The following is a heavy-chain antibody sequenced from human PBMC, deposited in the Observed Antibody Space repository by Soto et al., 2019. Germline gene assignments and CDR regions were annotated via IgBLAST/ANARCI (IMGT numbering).Heavy chain of an antibody. Sequence: QVQLVESGGGVVQPGRSLRLSCAASGFTFSSYAMHWVRQAPGKGLEWVAVISYDGSNKYYADSVKGRFTISRDNSKNTLYLQMNSLRAEDTAVYYCARGGGKWLVLGQPFDYWGQGTLVNVSS. J-gene: IGHJ4*02. V-gene: IGHV3-30-3*01. CDR1: GFTFSSYA. CDR3: ARGGGKWLVLGQPFDY. CDR2: ISYDGSNK. D-gene: IGHD6-19*01.